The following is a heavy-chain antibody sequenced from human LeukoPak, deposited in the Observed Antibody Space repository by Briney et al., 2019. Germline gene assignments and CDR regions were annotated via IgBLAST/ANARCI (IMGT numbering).Heavy chain of an antibody. CDR2: IRGRGSGGST. V-gene: IGHV3-23*01. Sequence: GGSLRLSCAASGFTFSSSAMSWVRQAPGEGLEWVSSIRGRGSGGSTYYADSVKGRFTISRDNSKNTLYLQMNSLIAEDTAVYYCAKSGNNRFDYWGQGTRVTVSS. CDR3: AKSGNNRFDY. CDR1: GFTFSSSA. D-gene: IGHD5-24*01. J-gene: IGHJ4*02.